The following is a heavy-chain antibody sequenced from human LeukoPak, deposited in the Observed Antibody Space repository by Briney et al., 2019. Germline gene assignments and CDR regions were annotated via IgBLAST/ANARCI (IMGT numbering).Heavy chain of an antibody. V-gene: IGHV1-8*01. Sequence: ASVKVSCKASGYTFTSYDINWVGQATGQGLAWMGWMNPNSGKTGYAQNFQGRVTMTRNISISTAYMELSSLRSEDTAVYYCARNFHPGNWDYWGQGTLVTVSS. CDR3: ARNFHPGNWDY. CDR2: MNPNSGKT. J-gene: IGHJ4*02. CDR1: GYTFTSYD. D-gene: IGHD1-14*01.